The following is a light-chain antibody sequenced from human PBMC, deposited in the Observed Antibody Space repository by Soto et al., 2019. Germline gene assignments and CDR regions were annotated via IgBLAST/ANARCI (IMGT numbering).Light chain of an antibody. CDR3: QQYYSSPLS. Sequence: DIQMTQSPSTLSASVGDRITITCRANQTISVWLAWYQQKPGNAPNLLIYEASNLESGVPSRFNGSGSGTEFTLTISGLQPDDLATYYCQQYYSSPLSFGGGTKVEIQ. CDR2: EAS. V-gene: IGKV1-5*03. J-gene: IGKJ4*01. CDR1: QTISVW.